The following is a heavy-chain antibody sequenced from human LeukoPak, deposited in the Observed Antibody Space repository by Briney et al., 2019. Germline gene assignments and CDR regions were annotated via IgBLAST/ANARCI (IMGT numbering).Heavy chain of an antibody. J-gene: IGHJ4*02. CDR1: GFTFSSYS. Sequence: GGSLRLSCAASGFTFSSYSMNWVRRAPGKGLEWVSYISSSSSTIYYADSVKGRFTISRDNAKNSLYLQMNSLRAEDTAVYYCARDFSMITFGGVIPVRLERTFDYWGQGTLVTVSS. CDR3: ARDFSMITFGGVIPVRLERTFDY. V-gene: IGHV3-48*04. D-gene: IGHD3-16*02. CDR2: ISSSSSTI.